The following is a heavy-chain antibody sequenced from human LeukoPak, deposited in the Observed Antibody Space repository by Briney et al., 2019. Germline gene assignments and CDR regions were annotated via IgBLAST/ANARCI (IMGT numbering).Heavy chain of an antibody. D-gene: IGHD6-13*01. CDR3: ARHSSRSGSFDY. CDR2: ISSSSSYI. CDR1: VFTFSSYS. V-gene: IGHV3-21*01. J-gene: IGHJ4*02. Sequence: PGGSLRLSCAASVFTFSSYSMNWVRQAPGKGLEWVSSISSSSSYIYYADSVKGRFTISRDNAKNSLYLQMNSLRAEDTAVYYCARHSSRSGSFDYWGQGTLVTVSS.